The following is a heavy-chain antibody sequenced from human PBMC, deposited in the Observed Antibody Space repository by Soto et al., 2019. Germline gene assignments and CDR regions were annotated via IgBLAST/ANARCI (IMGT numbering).Heavy chain of an antibody. Sequence: EVQLVESGGGLVQPGRSLRLSCAASGITLDDFAMHWVRQVPGKGLEWVSSISGNSRNTVYVDSVKGRFTISRDNAKNGLYLQMNSLRIEDTPIYFCARDLGYSNTWEHNWFDPWGQGTLVTVSS. CDR2: ISGNSRNT. D-gene: IGHD4-4*01. J-gene: IGHJ5*02. CDR3: ARDLGYSNTWEHNWFDP. V-gene: IGHV3-9*01. CDR1: GITLDDFA.